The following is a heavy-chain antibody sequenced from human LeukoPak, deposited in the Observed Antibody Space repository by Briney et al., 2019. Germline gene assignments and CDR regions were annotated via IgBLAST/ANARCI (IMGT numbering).Heavy chain of an antibody. J-gene: IGHJ4*02. CDR3: AKATGYLL. D-gene: IGHD1-14*01. V-gene: IGHV3-53*01. Sequence: PGGSLRLSCAASGFTVSSNYMSWVRQAPGKGLEWVSVIYSGGSTYYADSVKGRFTISRDDSENTLYLQMNSLRAEDTAVYYRAKATGYLLWGQGTLVTVSS. CDR1: GFTVSSNY. CDR2: IYSGGST.